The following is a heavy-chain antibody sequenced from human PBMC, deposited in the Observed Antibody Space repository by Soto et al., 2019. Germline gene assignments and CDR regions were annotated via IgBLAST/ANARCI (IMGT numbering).Heavy chain of an antibody. V-gene: IGHV1-2*04. CDR2: INPNIGGT. Sequence: QVQLVQSGAEVKKPGASVKVSCKASGYTFTGYYMHWVRQAPGQGLEWMGWINPNIGGTNYAQKFQGWVTMTRDTSISTAYMELSRLRSDDTAVYYCARGIAVAGNWFDPWGQGTLVTVSS. D-gene: IGHD6-19*01. CDR1: GYTFTGYY. CDR3: ARGIAVAGNWFDP. J-gene: IGHJ5*02.